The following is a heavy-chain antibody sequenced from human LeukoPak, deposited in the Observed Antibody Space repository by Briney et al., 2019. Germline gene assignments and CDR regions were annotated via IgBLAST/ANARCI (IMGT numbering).Heavy chain of an antibody. Sequence: SETLSLTCTVSGGSITNGSFYWNWIRQPPGKGLEWIGSIYYSGNTTYYNPSLKNRVTMSVDTSKNQFSLKLSSVTAADTAVYYCASLSPYYDFWSGYYFDYWGQGTLVTVSS. CDR3: ASLSPYYDFWSGYYFDY. D-gene: IGHD3-3*01. CDR2: IYYSGNTT. CDR1: GGSITNGSFY. J-gene: IGHJ4*02. V-gene: IGHV4-39*01.